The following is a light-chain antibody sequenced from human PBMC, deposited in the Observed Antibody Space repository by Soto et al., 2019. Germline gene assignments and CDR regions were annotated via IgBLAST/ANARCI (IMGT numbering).Light chain of an antibody. CDR2: AAS. CDR3: QQYYSYPRT. J-gene: IGKJ1*01. Sequence: IQLTQSPSSRSASVGARVTITCRASQGISSYLAWYQQKPGKAPKLLIYAASTLQSGVPSRFSGSGSGTDFTLTISCLQSEDFATYYCQQYYSYPRTFGQGTKVDI. CDR1: QGISSY. V-gene: IGKV1-9*01.